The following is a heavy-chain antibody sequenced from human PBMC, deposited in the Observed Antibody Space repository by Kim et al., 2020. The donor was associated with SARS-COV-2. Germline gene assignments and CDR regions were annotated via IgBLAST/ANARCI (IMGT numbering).Heavy chain of an antibody. Sequence: GGSLRLSCAASGFTFSSYAMHWVRQAPGKGLEWVAVISYDGSNKYYADSVKGRFTISRDNSKNTLYLQMNSLRAEDTAVYYCARVGGGNVVGAFDIWCQGTMVTVSS. CDR1: GFTFSSYA. V-gene: IGHV3-30*04. CDR2: ISYDGSNK. CDR3: ARVGGGNVVGAFDI. D-gene: IGHD1-26*01. J-gene: IGHJ3*02.